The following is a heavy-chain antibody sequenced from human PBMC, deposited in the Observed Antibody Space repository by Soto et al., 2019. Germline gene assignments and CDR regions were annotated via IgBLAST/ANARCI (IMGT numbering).Heavy chain of an antibody. CDR3: ARVRGSSWYYFDY. CDR2: INRSGGST. Sequence: QVQLVQSGAEVKKPGASVKVSCKASGYTFTSYYMHWVRQTPGQGLEWMGIINRSGGSTSYAQKFPGRVTMTRDTSTSTVYMELSSLRSEDTDVYYCARVRGSSWYYFDYWGQGTLVTVSS. CDR1: GYTFTSYY. V-gene: IGHV1-46*01. D-gene: IGHD6-13*01. J-gene: IGHJ4*02.